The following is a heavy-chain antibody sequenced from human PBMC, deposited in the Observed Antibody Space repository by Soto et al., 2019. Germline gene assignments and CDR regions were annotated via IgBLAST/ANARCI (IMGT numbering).Heavy chain of an antibody. CDR1: GYTLTSYG. Sequence: ASVKVSCKASGYTLTSYGISLVRQAPGQGLEWMGWISAYNGNTNYAQKLQGRVTMTTDTSTSTAYMELRSLRSDDTAVYYCARMVLDCSSTSCYRALGGNYDGMDFWGQGTTVTVSS. V-gene: IGHV1-18*01. J-gene: IGHJ6*02. D-gene: IGHD2-2*01. CDR2: ISAYNGNT. CDR3: ARMVLDCSSTSCYRALGGNYDGMDF.